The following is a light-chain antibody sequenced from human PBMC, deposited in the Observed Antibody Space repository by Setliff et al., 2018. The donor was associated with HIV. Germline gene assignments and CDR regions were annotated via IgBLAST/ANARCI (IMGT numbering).Light chain of an antibody. CDR1: NNDIGLYNF. J-gene: IGLJ1*01. CDR3: ASFTGNRKFV. Sequence: ALTQPASVSGSPGQSITISCTGTNNDIGLYNFVSWYQQHPGKVPQLIIFDVTIRPSGVSIRFSGSKSGNTASLTISGPQADDEADYYCASFTGNRKFVFGTGTKVTVL. V-gene: IGLV2-14*03. CDR2: DVT.